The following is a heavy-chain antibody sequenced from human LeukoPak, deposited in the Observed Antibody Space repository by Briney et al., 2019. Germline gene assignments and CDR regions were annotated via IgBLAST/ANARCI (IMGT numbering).Heavy chain of an antibody. CDR1: GFTFSTYG. J-gene: IGHJ3*02. CDR3: AKERGPFDAFDI. CDR2: IWSDGNNK. Sequence: GRSLRLSCAATGFTFSTYGMHGVRQAPGKGLEWVAVIWSDGNNKFYADSVKGRFTFSRDNSRNTLSLQMNSLRAEDTAVYYCAKERGPFDAFDIWGQGTMVTVSS. V-gene: IGHV3-33*06.